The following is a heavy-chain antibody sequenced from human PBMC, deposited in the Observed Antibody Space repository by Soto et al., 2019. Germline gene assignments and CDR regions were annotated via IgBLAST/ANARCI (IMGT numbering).Heavy chain of an antibody. CDR3: ARERRGYSYGYFNSWFDP. CDR1: GGSISSYY. CDR2: NYYSGST. V-gene: IGHV4-59*01. J-gene: IGHJ5*02. D-gene: IGHD5-18*01. Sequence: SETLSLTCTVSGGSISSYYWSWIRQPPGKGLEWIGYNYYSGSTNYNPSLKSRVTISVDTSKNQFSLKLSSVTAADTAVYYCARERRGYSYGYFNSWFDPWGQGTLVTVSS.